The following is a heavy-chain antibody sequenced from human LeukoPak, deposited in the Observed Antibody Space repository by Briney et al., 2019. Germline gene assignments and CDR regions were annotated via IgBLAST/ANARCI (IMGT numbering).Heavy chain of an antibody. Sequence: GGSLRLSCAASGFTFSAYSMNWVRQASGKGLEWVGRINNKGKNNATACAASVSGRCTVSRDDAKSTAFLQMKSLKTEDTAVYYCARIGYRSSSLDYGGEGNLVTVP. D-gene: IGHD6-13*01. CDR1: GFTFSAYS. V-gene: IGHV3-73*01. CDR2: INNKGKNNAT. CDR3: ARIGYRSSSLDY. J-gene: IGHJ4*02.